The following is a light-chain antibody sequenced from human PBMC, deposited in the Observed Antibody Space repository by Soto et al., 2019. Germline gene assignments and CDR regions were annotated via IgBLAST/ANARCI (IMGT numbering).Light chain of an antibody. J-gene: IGKJ2*01. CDR2: TAS. CDR1: QSISSW. V-gene: IGKV1-5*03. Sequence: DIQMTQSPSTLSASVGDRVTITCRASQSISSWLAWYQQKPGKAPKLLIYTASNLESGVPSRFSGSGSGTEFTLTISSLQPDDFATYYCQQYNSYSYTFGQGTKVDI. CDR3: QQYNSYSYT.